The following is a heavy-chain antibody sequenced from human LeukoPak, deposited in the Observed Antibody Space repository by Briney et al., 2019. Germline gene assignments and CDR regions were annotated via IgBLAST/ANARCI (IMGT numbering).Heavy chain of an antibody. CDR1: GYTLTELS. Sequence: GASVKVSCKVSGYTLTELSMRWVRQAPGKGLGWMGGFDPEDGETIYAQKFQGRVTMTQDTSTDTAYMELSSLRSEDTAVYYCATELRNGSGSYNYYYYYGMDVWGQGTTVTVSS. CDR2: FDPEDGET. V-gene: IGHV1-24*01. J-gene: IGHJ6*02. CDR3: ATELRNGSGSYNYYYYYGMDV. D-gene: IGHD3-10*01.